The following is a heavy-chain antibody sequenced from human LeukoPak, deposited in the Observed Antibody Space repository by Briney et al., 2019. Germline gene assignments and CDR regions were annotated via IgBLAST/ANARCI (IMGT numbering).Heavy chain of an antibody. CDR1: GFTFSSYW. D-gene: IGHD7-27*01. Sequence: GGSLRLSCAAYGFTFSSYWMNWVRQAAGKGLGWGSRMSDDGSSTNSADSVKGRFTISRDNSKNTLYLQMNSLRAEDTAVYYCAKDPDSLGIGGPFDYWGQGTLVTVSS. V-gene: IGHV3-74*01. J-gene: IGHJ4*02. CDR3: AKDPDSLGIGGPFDY. CDR2: MSDDGSST.